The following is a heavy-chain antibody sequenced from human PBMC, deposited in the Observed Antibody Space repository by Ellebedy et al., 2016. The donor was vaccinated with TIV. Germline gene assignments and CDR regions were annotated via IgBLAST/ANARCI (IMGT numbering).Heavy chain of an antibody. Sequence: PGGSLRLSCVASEFTFSNYGMHWVRQAPGKGLEWVAVIWYDGSEEYYADSVRGRFTISRDNSNNTLYLQMNSLRAEDTAVYYCARELWEYGDYGLYWFFDLWGRGTLVTVSS. J-gene: IGHJ2*01. CDR2: IWYDGSEE. CDR3: ARELWEYGDYGLYWFFDL. D-gene: IGHD4-17*01. V-gene: IGHV3-33*01. CDR1: EFTFSNYG.